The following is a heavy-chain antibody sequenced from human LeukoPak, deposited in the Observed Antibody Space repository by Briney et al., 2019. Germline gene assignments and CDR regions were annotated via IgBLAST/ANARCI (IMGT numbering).Heavy chain of an antibody. CDR1: GDSISRGGYY. D-gene: IGHD3-10*01. V-gene: IGHV4-31*03. Sequence: SETLSLTCTVSGDSISRGGYYWSWIRQLPGKGLEWIGYIYHSGSTYYNPSLESRLTISIDTSKNQFSLELTSVTAADAAVYYCARRSSGSYDGRFDPWGLGTLVTVSS. J-gene: IGHJ5*02. CDR3: ARRSSGSYDGRFDP. CDR2: IYHSGST.